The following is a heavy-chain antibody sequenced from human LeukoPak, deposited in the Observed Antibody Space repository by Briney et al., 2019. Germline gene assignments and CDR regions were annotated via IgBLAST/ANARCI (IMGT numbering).Heavy chain of an antibody. J-gene: IGHJ4*02. CDR3: ARVPHGDWTHFYFDY. CDR2: ISSSSSYI. D-gene: IGHD3/OR15-3a*01. Sequence: GGSLRLSCAASGFIFSSYSMNWVRQAPGKGLEWVSSISSSSSYIYYADSVEGRFTISRDNAKNSLYLQMNSLRAEDTAVYYCARVPHGDWTHFYFDYWGQGTLVTVSS. V-gene: IGHV3-21*01. CDR1: GFIFSSYS.